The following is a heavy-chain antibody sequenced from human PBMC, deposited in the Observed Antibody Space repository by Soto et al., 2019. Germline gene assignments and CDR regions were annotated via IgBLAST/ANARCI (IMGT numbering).Heavy chain of an antibody. CDR1: GYTFTSYD. J-gene: IGHJ6*02. V-gene: IGHV1-8*01. D-gene: IGHD1-1*01. CDR2: MSPNSGAT. CDR3: ARGVDAGVDV. Sequence: QVQLVQSGAEVTKPGASVKVSCKASGYTFTSYDINWVRQATGQGLEWMGWMSPNSGATGYAQKYQGRVTMTRDTSISTAYMGLRNLRSEDTAIYYCARGVDAGVDVWGQGSTVTVSS.